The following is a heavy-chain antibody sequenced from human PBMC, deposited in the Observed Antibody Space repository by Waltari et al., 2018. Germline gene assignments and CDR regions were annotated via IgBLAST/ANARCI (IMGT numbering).Heavy chain of an antibody. Sequence: QVQLQASGPGLVKPSETLSLTCGVSGYSISSGYYWGWLRQPPGRGLEWIGSFYHRGHTYYNPSLRSRLTISIDTSKNSLSLKLSSVTAADTAVYFCARQGLGSDRSGWTWDWFDPWGQGTLVIVSS. J-gene: IGHJ5*02. CDR3: ARQGLGSDRSGWTWDWFDP. D-gene: IGHD6-19*01. CDR2: FYHRGHT. V-gene: IGHV4-38-2*01. CDR1: GYSISSGYY.